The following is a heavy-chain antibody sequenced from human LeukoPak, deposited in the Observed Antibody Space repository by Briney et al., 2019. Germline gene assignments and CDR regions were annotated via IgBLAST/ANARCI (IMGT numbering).Heavy chain of an antibody. CDR3: ARDLRAFRDGYKNSNYYLDY. D-gene: IGHD5-24*01. CDR2: INPSSGST. CDR1: GYTFTSYY. J-gene: IGHJ4*02. V-gene: IGHV1-46*01. Sequence: GASVKVSCMASGYTFTSYYMHWVRRAPGQGLEWMGIINPSSGSTSYAQKFQGRVTMTRDMSTRTAYMELRSLRSDDTAVYYCARDLRAFRDGYKNSNYYLDYWGQGTLVTVSS.